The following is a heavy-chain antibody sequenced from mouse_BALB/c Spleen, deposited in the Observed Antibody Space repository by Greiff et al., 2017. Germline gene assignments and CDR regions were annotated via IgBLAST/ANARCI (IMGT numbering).Heavy chain of an antibody. D-gene: IGHD2-4*01. J-gene: IGHJ4*01. CDR3: ARGGDYDDGGYAMDD. CDR1: GFTFSSYA. CDR2: ISSGGST. V-gene: IGHV5-6-5*01. Sequence: EVQLVESGAGLVKPGGSLKLSCAASGFTFSSYAMSWVRQTPEKRLEWVASISSGGSTYYPDSVKGRFTISRDNARNILYLQMSSLRSEDTAMYYCARGGDYDDGGYAMDDWGQGTSVTVSA.